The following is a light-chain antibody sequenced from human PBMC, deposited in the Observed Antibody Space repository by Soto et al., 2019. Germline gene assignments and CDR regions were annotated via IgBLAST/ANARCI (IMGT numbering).Light chain of an antibody. Sequence: QSALTQPASVSGSPGQSITISCTGTSSDVGDYNFVSWYQQHPGKAPKLMIFEVSNRPFGVSNRFSGSKSGNTASLTISGLQAADEAHYYCSSYTGSSTLVVFGGGTKLTVL. CDR3: SSYTGSSTLVV. V-gene: IGLV2-14*01. CDR1: SSDVGDYNF. J-gene: IGLJ2*01. CDR2: EVS.